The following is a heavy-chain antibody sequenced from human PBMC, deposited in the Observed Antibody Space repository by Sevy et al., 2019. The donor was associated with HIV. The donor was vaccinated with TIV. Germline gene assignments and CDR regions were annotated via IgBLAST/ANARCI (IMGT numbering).Heavy chain of an antibody. V-gene: IGHV1-24*01. CDR1: GYTLTEFS. J-gene: IGHJ4*02. CDR2: FDPEDGET. Sequence: ASVKVSCKLSGYTLTEFSMHWVRQAPGKGLEWMGTFDPEDGETIYAQKFQGRVTMTEDTSTDTAYMELSSLRSEDTAVYYCATTKDYYDSSGYPFDYWGQGTLVTVSS. D-gene: IGHD3-22*01. CDR3: ATTKDYYDSSGYPFDY.